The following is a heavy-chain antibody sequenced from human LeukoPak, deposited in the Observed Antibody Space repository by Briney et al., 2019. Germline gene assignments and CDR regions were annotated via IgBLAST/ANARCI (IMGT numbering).Heavy chain of an antibody. Sequence: ASVKVSCKASGYTFTSYGISWVRQAPGQGLEWMGWISAYNGNTNYAQKLQGRVTMTTDTSTSTAYMELRSLRSDDTAVYYCARVRGYCSGGSCSPHWFDPWGQGTLVTVSS. V-gene: IGHV1-18*01. CDR3: ARVRGYCSGGSCSPHWFDP. CDR1: GYTFTSYG. J-gene: IGHJ5*02. D-gene: IGHD2-15*01. CDR2: ISAYNGNT.